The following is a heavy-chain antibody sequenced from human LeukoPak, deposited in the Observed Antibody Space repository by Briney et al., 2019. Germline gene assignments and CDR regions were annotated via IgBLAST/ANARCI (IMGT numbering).Heavy chain of an antibody. CDR2: ISGSGGST. J-gene: IGHJ4*02. CDR3: AKGDRVVVITMVDY. Sequence: PGGSLRLSCAAPGFTFSSYAMTWVRQAPGKGLEWVSGISGSGGSTYYADSVKGRFTISRDNSKNTLYLQMNSLRAEDTAVYYCAKGDRVVVITMVDYWGQGTLVTVSS. D-gene: IGHD3-22*01. V-gene: IGHV3-23*01. CDR1: GFTFSSYA.